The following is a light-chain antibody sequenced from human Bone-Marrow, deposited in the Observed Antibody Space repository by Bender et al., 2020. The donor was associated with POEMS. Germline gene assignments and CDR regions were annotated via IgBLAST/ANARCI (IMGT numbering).Light chain of an antibody. Sequence: QSVLTQPPSVSGDPGQRVTISCTGSSSNIGAGYDVHWYNQLPGTAPKLLIYGNSNRPSGVPDRFSGSKSGTSASLAITGLQAEDEAHYYCQSFDSSLSTYVFGTGTRVTVL. CDR3: QSFDSSLSTYV. V-gene: IGLV1-40*01. CDR1: SSNIGAGYD. J-gene: IGLJ1*01. CDR2: GNS.